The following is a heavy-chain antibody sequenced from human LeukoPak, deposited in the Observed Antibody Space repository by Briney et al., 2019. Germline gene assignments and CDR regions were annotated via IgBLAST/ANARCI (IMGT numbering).Heavy chain of an antibody. CDR3: ARAGEYDYVWGSYRPKPFDY. J-gene: IGHJ4*02. CDR1: GGTFSSYA. D-gene: IGHD3-16*02. CDR2: ILPIFGTA. Sequence: ASVKVSCKASGGTFSSYAISWVRQAPGQGLEWMGGILPIFGTANYAQKFQGRVTITADESTSTAYMELSSLRSEDTAVYYCARAGEYDYVWGSYRPKPFDYWGQGTLVTVSS. V-gene: IGHV1-69*01.